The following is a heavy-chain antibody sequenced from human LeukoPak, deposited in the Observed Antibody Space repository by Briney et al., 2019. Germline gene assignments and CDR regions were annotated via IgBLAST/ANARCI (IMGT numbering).Heavy chain of an antibody. CDR2: IYYSGST. CDR1: GGSISSSSYY. CDR3: ARGPLGYGGYAVVRYYFDY. V-gene: IGHV4-39*07. D-gene: IGHD5-12*01. J-gene: IGHJ4*02. Sequence: SETLSLTCTVSGGSISSSSYYWGWIRQPPGKGLEWIGSIYYSGSTYYNPSLKSRVTISVDTSKNQFSLKLSSVTAADTAVYYCARGPLGYGGYAVVRYYFDYWGQGTLVTVSS.